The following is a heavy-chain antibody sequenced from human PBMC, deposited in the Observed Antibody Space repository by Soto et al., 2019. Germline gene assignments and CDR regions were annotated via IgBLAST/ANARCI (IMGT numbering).Heavy chain of an antibody. CDR2: ISSSSSYI. CDR1: GFTFSSYS. V-gene: IGHV3-21*01. D-gene: IGHD3-3*01. Sequence: GGSLRLSCAASGFTFSSYSMNWVRQAPGKGLEWVSSISSSSSYIYYADSVKGRFTISRDNAKNPLYLQMNSLRAEDTAVYYCARDRRITIFGVVRKPNWFDPWGQGTLVTVSS. J-gene: IGHJ5*02. CDR3: ARDRRITIFGVVRKPNWFDP.